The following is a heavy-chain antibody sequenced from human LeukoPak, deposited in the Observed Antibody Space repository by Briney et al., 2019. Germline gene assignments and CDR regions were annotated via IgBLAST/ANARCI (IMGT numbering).Heavy chain of an antibody. J-gene: IGHJ4*02. Sequence: PGGSLRLSCAASGFTFSSYSMNWVRQAPGKGLEWVSSISSSSSYIYYADSVKGRFTISRDNAKNSLYLQMNSLRAEDTAVYYCARDGIQLLGGRPGFDYWGQGTLVTVPS. V-gene: IGHV3-21*01. CDR2: ISSSSSYI. D-gene: IGHD3-10*01. CDR3: ARDGIQLLGGRPGFDY. CDR1: GFTFSSYS.